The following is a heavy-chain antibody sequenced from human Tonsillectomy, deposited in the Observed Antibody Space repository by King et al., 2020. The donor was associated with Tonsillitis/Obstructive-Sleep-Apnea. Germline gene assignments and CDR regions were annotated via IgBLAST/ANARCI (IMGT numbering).Heavy chain of an antibody. J-gene: IGHJ6*04. CDR3: AHDYGGAMDV. CDR2: INHTGGT. Sequence: HVQLQQWGAGLLKPSETLSLTCAVSGGSFSGYHWSWLRQPPGKGLEWIGEINHTGGTNYNPSLKSRVTISVVTFNNQFSLKLTSVTAADTAVYYCAHDYGGAMDVWGKGTTVTVSS. V-gene: IGHV4-34*01. CDR1: GGSFSGYH. D-gene: IGHD4-17*01.